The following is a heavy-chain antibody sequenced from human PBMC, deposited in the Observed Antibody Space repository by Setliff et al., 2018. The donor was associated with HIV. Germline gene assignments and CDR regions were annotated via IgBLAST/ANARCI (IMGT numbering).Heavy chain of an antibody. Sequence: PSVTLSLTCTVSGGSISSFSYYWAWIRQSPGKGLEWIGNVYHSGGTDYNPFLRSRVTISVDTSTNQFSLNLASVTAADTAVYYCTRRFEKWLAFDYWGQGTLVTVSS. J-gene: IGHJ4*02. CDR1: GGSISSFSYY. V-gene: IGHV4-39*01. D-gene: IGHD6-19*01. CDR3: TRRFEKWLAFDY. CDR2: VYHSGGT.